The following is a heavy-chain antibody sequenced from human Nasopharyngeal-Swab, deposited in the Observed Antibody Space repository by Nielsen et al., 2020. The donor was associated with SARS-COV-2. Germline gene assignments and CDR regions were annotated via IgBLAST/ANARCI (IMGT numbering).Heavy chain of an antibody. CDR3: AHSSSVTARPFDY. D-gene: IGHD2-21*02. J-gene: IGHJ4*02. Sequence: SGPTLVKPTQTLTLTCTFSGFSLSTSGVGWIRQPPGKALEWLALIYWDDDKRYSPSLKSRLTITKDTSKNQVVLTMTNMDPVDTATYYCAHSSSVTARPFDYWGQGTLVTVPS. V-gene: IGHV2-5*02. CDR2: IYWDDDK. CDR1: GFSLSTSGVG.